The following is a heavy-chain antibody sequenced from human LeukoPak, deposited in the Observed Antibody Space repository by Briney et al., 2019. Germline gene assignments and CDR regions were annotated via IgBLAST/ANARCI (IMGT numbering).Heavy chain of an antibody. D-gene: IGHD1-14*01. CDR2: ISYTGST. CDR3: VRVGGSPLGALDI. V-gene: IGHV4-59*01. CDR1: GGSIRSYD. Sequence: SESMSLTCIVSGGSIRSYDWSWIRQPPGKGLEWIGYISYTGSTNYNPSLKSRVTMSGDTPKNQFSLKLISVTAADTAVYYCVRVGGSPLGALDIWGQGTIVTVSS. J-gene: IGHJ3*02.